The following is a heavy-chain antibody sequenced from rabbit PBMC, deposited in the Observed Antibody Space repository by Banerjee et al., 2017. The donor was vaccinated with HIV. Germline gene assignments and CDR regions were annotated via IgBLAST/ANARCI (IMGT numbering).Heavy chain of an antibody. Sequence: QEQLEESGGGLVTPGGNLTLTCTASGFDISNYHMCWVRQAPGKGLEWIACINTSSGNTVYASWAKGRFTISKTSSTTVTLQMTSLTAADTATYFCARDLAGVIGWNFGLWGPGTLVTVS. D-gene: IGHD4-1*01. CDR1: GFDISNYH. J-gene: IGHJ6*01. V-gene: IGHV1S45*01. CDR3: ARDLAGVIGWNFGL. CDR2: INTSSGNT.